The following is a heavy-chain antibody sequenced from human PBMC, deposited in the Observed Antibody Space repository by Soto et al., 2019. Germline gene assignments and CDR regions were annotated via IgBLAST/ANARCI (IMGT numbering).Heavy chain of an antibody. J-gene: IGHJ4*02. D-gene: IGHD5-12*01. CDR3: ARDSESGYESGGQLGY. CDR2: ISYDGSNK. V-gene: IGHV3-30-3*01. Sequence: GGSLRLSCAASGFTFGSFAMHWVRQAPGKGLEWVAVISYDGSNKYYADSVKGRFTISRDSSKNTLYLQMNSLRPEDTAMYYCARDSESGYESGGQLGYWGQGTQVTVSS. CDR1: GFTFGSFA.